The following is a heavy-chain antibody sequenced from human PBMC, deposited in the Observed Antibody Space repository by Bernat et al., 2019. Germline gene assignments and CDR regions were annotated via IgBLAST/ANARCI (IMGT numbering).Heavy chain of an antibody. CDR1: GGTFSSYA. D-gene: IGHD6-13*01. CDR3: ARYRSVAAAGPYYFDY. J-gene: IGHJ4*02. V-gene: IGHV1-69*12. CDR2: IIPIFGTA. Sequence: QVQLVQSGAEVKKPGSSVKVSCKASGGTFSSYAISWVRQAPGQGLEWMGGIIPIFGTANYAQKVQGRVTITADESTSTAYMELSSLRSEDTAVYYCARYRSVAAAGPYYFDYWGQGTLVTVSS.